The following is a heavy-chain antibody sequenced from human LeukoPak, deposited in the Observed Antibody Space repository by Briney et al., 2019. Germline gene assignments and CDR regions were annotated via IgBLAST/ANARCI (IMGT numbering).Heavy chain of an antibody. D-gene: IGHD6-6*01. Sequence: SETLSLTCTVSGYSISSGYYWGWIRQPPGKGLEWIGTMYHSGNTYYNPSLKSRVTISVDTSKNQFSLKLTSVTAADMAVYYCARAYSSSSIFDYWGQGTLVTVSS. J-gene: IGHJ4*02. CDR2: MYHSGNT. CDR1: GYSISSGYY. V-gene: IGHV4-38-2*02. CDR3: ARAYSSSSIFDY.